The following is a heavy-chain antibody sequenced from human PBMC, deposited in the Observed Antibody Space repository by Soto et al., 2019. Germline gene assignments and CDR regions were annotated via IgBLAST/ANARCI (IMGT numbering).Heavy chain of an antibody. V-gene: IGHV1-18*01. CDR3: ASRRRVECSSTSCYNAFDI. CDR1: GYTFTSYG. CDR2: ISAYNGNT. J-gene: IGHJ3*02. Sequence: GASVKVSCKASGYTFTSYGISWVRQAPGQGLEWMGWISAYNGNTNYAQKLQGRVTMTTDTSTSTAYMELRSLRSDDTAVYYCASRRRVECSSTSCYNAFDIWGQGTMVTVSS. D-gene: IGHD2-2*02.